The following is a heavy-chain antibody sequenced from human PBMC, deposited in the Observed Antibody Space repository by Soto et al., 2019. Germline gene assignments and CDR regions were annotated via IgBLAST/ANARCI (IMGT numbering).Heavy chain of an antibody. V-gene: IGHV1-3*01. J-gene: IGHJ3*02. CDR1: GYTFTSYA. CDR3: ARDKAAGLRYFDWSTDDAFDI. D-gene: IGHD3-9*01. Sequence: QVQLVQSGAEVKKPGASVKVSCKASGYTFTSYAMHWVRQAPGQRLEWMGWTNAGNGNTKYSQKFQGRVTITRDTSASTDYMELSSLRSEDTAVYYCARDKAAGLRYFDWSTDDAFDIWGQGTMVTVSS. CDR2: TNAGNGNT.